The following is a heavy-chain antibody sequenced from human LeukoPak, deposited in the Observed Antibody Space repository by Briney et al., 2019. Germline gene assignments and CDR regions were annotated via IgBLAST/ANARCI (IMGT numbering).Heavy chain of an antibody. CDR3: ARSVEGYCSGGSCYSYYYYMDV. CDR1: GFTFDDYS. Sequence: GGSLRLSCAASGFTFDDYSMTWVRQAPGKGLEWVSGINWNGGSTGYADSVKGRFTISRDNAKNSLYLQMNSLRAEDTALYYCARSVEGYCSGGSCYSYYYYMDVWGKGTTVTVSS. CDR2: INWNGGST. D-gene: IGHD2-15*01. J-gene: IGHJ6*03. V-gene: IGHV3-20*04.